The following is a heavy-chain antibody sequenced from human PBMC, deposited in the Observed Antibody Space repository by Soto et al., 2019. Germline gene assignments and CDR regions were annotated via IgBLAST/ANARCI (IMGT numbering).Heavy chain of an antibody. CDR3: AKDILTGYSFPSPGFDP. Sequence: GGSLRLSCAASGFTFSSYAMSWVRQAPGKGLEWVSAISGSGGSTYYADSVKGRFTISRDNSKNTLYLQMNSLRAEDTAVYYCAKDILTGYSFPSPGFDPWGQGTLVTVSS. J-gene: IGHJ5*02. CDR2: ISGSGGST. CDR1: GFTFSSYA. D-gene: IGHD3-9*01. V-gene: IGHV3-23*01.